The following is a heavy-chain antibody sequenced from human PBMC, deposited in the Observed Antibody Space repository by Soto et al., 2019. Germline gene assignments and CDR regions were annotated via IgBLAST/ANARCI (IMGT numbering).Heavy chain of an antibody. J-gene: IGHJ4*02. CDR2: ISAYNGNT. CDR3: AVGGVTMVRGVIAEFDY. Sequence: QVQLVQSGAEVKKPGASVKVSCKASGYTFTSYGISWVRQAPGQGLEWMGRISAYNGNTNYAQKLQGRVTMTTDTSTSTAYMELRSLRSDDTAVYYCAVGGVTMVRGVIAEFDYWGQGTLVTVSS. V-gene: IGHV1-18*04. CDR1: GYTFTSYG. D-gene: IGHD3-10*01.